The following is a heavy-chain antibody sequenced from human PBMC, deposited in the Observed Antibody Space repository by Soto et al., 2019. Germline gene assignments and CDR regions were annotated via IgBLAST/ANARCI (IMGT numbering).Heavy chain of an antibody. CDR2: INPNSGGT. V-gene: IGHV1-2*04. CDR1: GYTITGYY. CDR3: ARGSYDILTGDANWFDP. D-gene: IGHD3-9*01. J-gene: IGHJ5*02. Sequence: ASVKVSCKASGYTITGYYMHWVRQAPGQGLEWMGWINPNSGGTNYAQKFQGWVTMTRDTSISTAYMELSRLRSDDTAVYYYARGSYDILTGDANWFDPWGQGTLVTVSS.